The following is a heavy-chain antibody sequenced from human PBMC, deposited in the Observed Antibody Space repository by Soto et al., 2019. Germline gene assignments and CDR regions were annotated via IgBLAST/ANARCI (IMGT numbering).Heavy chain of an antibody. CDR3: AKDPYYGDTQRQYFQH. V-gene: IGHV3-30*18. D-gene: IGHD4-17*01. Sequence: QVQLVESGGGVVQPGRSLRLSCAASGFTFSSYGMHWVRQAPGKGLEWVAVISYDGSNKYYADSVKGRFTISRDNSKNTLYLQMNSLRAEDTAVYYCAKDPYYGDTQRQYFQHWGQGTLVTVSS. CDR2: ISYDGSNK. CDR1: GFTFSSYG. J-gene: IGHJ1*01.